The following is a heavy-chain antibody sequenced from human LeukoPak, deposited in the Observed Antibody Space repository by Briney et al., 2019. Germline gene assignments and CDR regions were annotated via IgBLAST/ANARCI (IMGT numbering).Heavy chain of an antibody. Sequence: ASVKVSCKASSYTFTRYGVSWVRQAPGQGLEWMGWISGSNGNTNYAQKFQGRVSMTADTSTSTAYMELRSLRSDDTAVYHCARGGRGTYYYFDLWGQGTLVTVSS. CDR1: SYTFTRYG. V-gene: IGHV1-18*01. J-gene: IGHJ4*02. CDR3: ARGGRGTYYYFDL. CDR2: ISGSNGNT. D-gene: IGHD1-26*01.